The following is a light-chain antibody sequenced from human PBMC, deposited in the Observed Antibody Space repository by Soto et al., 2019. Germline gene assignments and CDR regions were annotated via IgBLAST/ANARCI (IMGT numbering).Light chain of an antibody. CDR2: EVS. CDR1: SSDIGGYNY. V-gene: IGLV2-14*01. Sequence: QSVLAQPASVSGSPRQSIAISCTGTSSDIGGYNYVSWYQQHPGKAPKLMIYEVSNRPSGVSNRFSGSKSGNTASLTSSGLQAEDEADYYCSSYTSSSTYVFGTGTKVTVL. CDR3: SSYTSSSTYV. J-gene: IGLJ1*01.